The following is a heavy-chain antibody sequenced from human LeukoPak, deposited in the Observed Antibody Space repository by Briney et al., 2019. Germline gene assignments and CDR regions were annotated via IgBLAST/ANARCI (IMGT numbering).Heavy chain of an antibody. Sequence: GGSLRLSCAASGFTFSSYAMHWVRQAPGKGLEWVAVISYDGSNKYYADSVKGRFTISRDNSKNTLYLQMNSLRAEDTAVYYCARGTNVEMATPRWYFDLWGRGTLVTVSS. D-gene: IGHD5-24*01. V-gene: IGHV3-30-3*01. CDR3: ARGTNVEMATPRWYFDL. J-gene: IGHJ2*01. CDR1: GFTFSSYA. CDR2: ISYDGSNK.